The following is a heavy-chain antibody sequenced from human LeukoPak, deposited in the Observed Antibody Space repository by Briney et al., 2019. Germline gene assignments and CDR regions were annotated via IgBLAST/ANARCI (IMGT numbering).Heavy chain of an antibody. V-gene: IGHV4-4*02. CDR2: IHHTGST. D-gene: IGHD3-16*01. Sequence: SETLSLTCAVYGGSISRSNWWSWVRQPPGKGLEWIGEIHHTGSTNYNPSLKSRVTMSADRSKNQFSLILRSVTAADTAVYYCARGGLRDAFDMWGRGTMVTASS. J-gene: IGHJ3*02. CDR3: ARGGLRDAFDM. CDR1: GGSISRSNW.